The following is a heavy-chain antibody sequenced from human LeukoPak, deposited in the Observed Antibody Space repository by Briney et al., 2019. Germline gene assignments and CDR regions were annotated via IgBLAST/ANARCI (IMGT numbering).Heavy chain of an antibody. CDR2: INSDGSST. V-gene: IGHV3-74*01. CDR3: ARVGIWVAAAGYDY. J-gene: IGHJ4*02. Sequence: GSLRLSCAASGFTFSSYWMHWVRQAPGKGLVWVSRINSDGSSTSYADSVKGRFTISRDNAKSTLYLQMNSLRAADTAVYYCARVGIWVAAAGYDYWGQGTLVTVSS. D-gene: IGHD6-13*01. CDR1: GFTFSSYW.